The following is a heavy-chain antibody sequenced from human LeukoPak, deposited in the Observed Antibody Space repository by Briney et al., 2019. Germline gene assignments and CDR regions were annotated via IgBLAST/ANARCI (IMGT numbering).Heavy chain of an antibody. D-gene: IGHD6-6*01. CDR3: AREQYSSSLDY. Sequence: GGSLRLSCAASGFTFSSYAVSWVRQAPGKGLEWVSVIYSGGSTYYADSVKGRFTISRDNSKNTLYLQMNSLRAEDTAVYYCAREQYSSSLDYWGQGTLVTVSS. J-gene: IGHJ4*02. CDR1: GFTFSSYA. CDR2: IYSGGST. V-gene: IGHV3-53*01.